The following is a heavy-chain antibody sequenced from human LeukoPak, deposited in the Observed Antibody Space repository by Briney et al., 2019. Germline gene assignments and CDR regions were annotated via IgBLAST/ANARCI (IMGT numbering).Heavy chain of an antibody. Sequence: GGSLRLSCVASGFIFNNYEMNWVRQAPGKGLEWVSYISGSGMSIYYADSVKGRFTISRDNAKNSLYLQMNSLRAEDTAVYYCARVYSSGWYGGYFDYWGQGTLVTVSS. CDR3: ARVYSSGWYGGYFDY. V-gene: IGHV3-48*03. CDR2: ISGSGMSI. J-gene: IGHJ4*02. D-gene: IGHD6-19*01. CDR1: GFIFNNYE.